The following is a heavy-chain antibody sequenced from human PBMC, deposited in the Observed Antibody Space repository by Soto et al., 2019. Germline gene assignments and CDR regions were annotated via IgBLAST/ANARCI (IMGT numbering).Heavy chain of an antibody. CDR3: ARTSALPLGYPHCMDV. CDR1: GFSLNSNGMC. J-gene: IGHJ6*02. CDR2: IDWDDDK. Sequence: SGPTLVNPTQPLTLTCPFSGFSLNSNGMCVNWIRQPPGKALEWLALIDWDDDKYYSTSLKTRLTISRDTSKNQVVLTMTNMDPVDTATYYCARTSALPLGYPHCMDVWGQGTTVTVS. V-gene: IGHV2-70*13. D-gene: IGHD7-27*01.